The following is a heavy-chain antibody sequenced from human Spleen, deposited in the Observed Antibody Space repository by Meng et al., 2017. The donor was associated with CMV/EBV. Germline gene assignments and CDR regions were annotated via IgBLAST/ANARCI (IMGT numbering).Heavy chain of an antibody. V-gene: IGHV3-9*01. CDR1: GFTFNNYA. D-gene: IGHD6-13*01. J-gene: IGHJ4*02. Sequence: SLKISCAASGFTFNNYAMSWVRQAPEKGLEWVSSISWNSGIIAYADSVKGRFTISRDNAKNSLYMEMNSLRGEDTALYYCAKDRSRSRSWIDDWGQGTLVTVSS. CDR2: ISWNSGII. CDR3: AKDRSRSRSWIDD.